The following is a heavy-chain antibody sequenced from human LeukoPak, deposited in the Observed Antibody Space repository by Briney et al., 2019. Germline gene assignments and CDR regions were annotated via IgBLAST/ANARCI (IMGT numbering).Heavy chain of an antibody. Sequence: GGSLRLSCAASGFTFSSYTMNWVRQAPGKGLEWVASISSSEGDMYYADSVRGRFTISRDNARSTLHLLMDSLRAEDTAVYYCAKEVLYTSRWFYFESWGQGTLVTVSA. V-gene: IGHV3-21*01. D-gene: IGHD6-13*01. J-gene: IGHJ4*02. CDR3: AKEVLYTSRWFYFES. CDR1: GFTFSSYT. CDR2: ISSSEGDM.